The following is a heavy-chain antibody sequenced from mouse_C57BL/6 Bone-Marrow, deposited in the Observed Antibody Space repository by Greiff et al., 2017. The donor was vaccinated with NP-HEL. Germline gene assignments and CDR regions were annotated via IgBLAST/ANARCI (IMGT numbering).Heavy chain of an antibody. J-gene: IGHJ3*01. CDR1: GFTFSDYG. CDR3: ARTDYRVGFAY. D-gene: IGHD2-12*01. Sequence: EVQRVESGGGLVKPGGSLKLSCAASGFTFSDYGMHWVRQAPEKGLEWVAYISRGSSTIYYAHTVKGRFTISRDNAKNTLFLQMTSLRCEDTAMYYCARTDYRVGFAYWGQGTLVTVSA. CDR2: ISRGSSTI. V-gene: IGHV5-17*01.